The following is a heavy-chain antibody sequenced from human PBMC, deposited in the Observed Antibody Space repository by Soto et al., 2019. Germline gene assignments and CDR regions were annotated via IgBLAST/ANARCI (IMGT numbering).Heavy chain of an antibody. CDR3: ASDEKGSGSYSPYYYSYGMDV. J-gene: IGHJ6*02. CDR1: GYTFTSYG. V-gene: IGHV1-18*01. D-gene: IGHD3-10*01. Sequence: ASVKVSCKASGYTFTSYGISWVRQAPGQGLEWTGWISAYNGNTNYAQKLQGRVTMTTDTSTSTAYMELRSLRSDDTAVYYCASDEKGSGSYSPYYYSYGMDVWGQGTTVTVS. CDR2: ISAYNGNT.